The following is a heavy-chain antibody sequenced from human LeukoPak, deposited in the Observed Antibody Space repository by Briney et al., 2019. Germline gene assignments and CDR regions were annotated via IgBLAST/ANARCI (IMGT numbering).Heavy chain of an antibody. D-gene: IGHD4-23*01. CDR3: ARGRYGGNSGFFDY. CDR1: GGSISYYY. Sequence: SETLSLTCTVSGGSISYYYWSWIRQPPGKGLEWTGYMYYSGSTNYNPSLRSRVTMSVGTSKNQFSLRLSSVTAADTAVYYCARGRYGGNSGFFDYWGQGTLVTVSS. J-gene: IGHJ4*02. V-gene: IGHV4-59*01. CDR2: MYYSGST.